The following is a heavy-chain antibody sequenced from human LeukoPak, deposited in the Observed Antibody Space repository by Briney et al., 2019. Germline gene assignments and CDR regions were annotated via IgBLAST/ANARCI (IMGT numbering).Heavy chain of an antibody. J-gene: IGHJ4*02. CDR3: AREGAAAGIDY. V-gene: IGHV3-30-3*01. CDR1: GFTFSSYA. D-gene: IGHD6-13*01. CDR2: ISYDGSNK. Sequence: GRSLRLSCAASGFTFSSYAMHWVRQAPGKGLEWVAVISYDGSNKYYADSVKGRFTISRDNSKNSLYLQMNSLRAEDTAVYYCAREGAAAGIDYWGQGNLVIVSS.